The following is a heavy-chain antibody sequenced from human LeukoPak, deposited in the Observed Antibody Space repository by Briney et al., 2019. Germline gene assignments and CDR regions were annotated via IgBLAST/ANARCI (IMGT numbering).Heavy chain of an antibody. CDR2: IYYSGSI. V-gene: IGHV4-59*01. J-gene: IGHJ4*02. CDR1: GSSISSYY. D-gene: IGHD5-18*01. Sequence: SETLSLTCTVSGSSISSYYWSWIRQTPGKGLEWIGYIYYSGSINYNPSLKSRVTISVDTSKNQFSLKLSSVTAADTAVYYCARSAMALQYFDYWGQGTLVTVSS. CDR3: ARSAMALQYFDY.